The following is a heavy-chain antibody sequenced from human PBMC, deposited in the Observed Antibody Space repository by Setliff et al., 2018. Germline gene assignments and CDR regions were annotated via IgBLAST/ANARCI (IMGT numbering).Heavy chain of an antibody. CDR2: ISYDGRDK. CDR3: ARNAAGLDS. CDR1: GFTFFYHG. D-gene: IGHD3-10*01. V-gene: IGHV3-30*03. J-gene: IGHJ4*02. Sequence: GGSLRLSCAASGFTFFYHGMHWVRQAPGQGLEWVAVISYDGRDKYYADSVKGRFTVSRDNAKNSLYLQMNSLRAEDTALYYCARNAAGLDSWGQGTLVTVSS.